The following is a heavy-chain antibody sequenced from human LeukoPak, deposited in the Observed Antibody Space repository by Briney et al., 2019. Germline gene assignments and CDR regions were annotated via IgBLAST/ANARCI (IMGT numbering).Heavy chain of an antibody. V-gene: IGHV4-59*01. CDR3: ARDWGVSARPGYMDV. J-gene: IGHJ6*03. CDR2: IYYSGRT. CDR1: GVSISNYY. D-gene: IGHD6-6*01. Sequence: SETLSLTCTVSGVSISNYYLSWIRQPPGKGLEWIGYIYYSGRTKYNPSPKSRVTISVDTSKNQFSLRLSSVTAADTAVYYCARDWGVSARPGYMDVWGKGTTVTVSS.